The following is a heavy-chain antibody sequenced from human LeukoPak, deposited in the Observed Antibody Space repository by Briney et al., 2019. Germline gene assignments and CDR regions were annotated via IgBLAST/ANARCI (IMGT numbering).Heavy chain of an antibody. Sequence: GGSLRLSCAASGFTFSTYGMHWVRQAPGKGLEWVAFIRYDGGNKYYADSVKGRFTISRDNSKNTLYLQMNSLRAEDTAVYYCAKDAPGYYDSSGYVPDYWGQGTLVTVSS. J-gene: IGHJ4*02. V-gene: IGHV3-30*02. CDR2: IRYDGGNK. D-gene: IGHD3-22*01. CDR1: GFTFSTYG. CDR3: AKDAPGYYDSSGYVPDY.